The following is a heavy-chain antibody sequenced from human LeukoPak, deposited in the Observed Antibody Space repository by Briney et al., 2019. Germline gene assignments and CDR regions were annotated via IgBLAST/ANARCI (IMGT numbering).Heavy chain of an antibody. Sequence: SETLSLTCAVYGGTFSGYYWSWIRQPPGKGLEWIGEINHSGSTNYNPSLKSRVTISVDTSKNQFSLKLSSVTAADTAMYYCAQGSGWYEDAFDIWGQGTMVTVSS. CDR2: INHSGST. CDR3: AQGSGWYEDAFDI. V-gene: IGHV4-34*08. CDR1: GGTFSGYY. J-gene: IGHJ3*02. D-gene: IGHD6-19*01.